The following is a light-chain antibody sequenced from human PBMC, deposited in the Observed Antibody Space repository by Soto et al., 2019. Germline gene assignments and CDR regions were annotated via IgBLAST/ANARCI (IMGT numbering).Light chain of an antibody. J-gene: IGKJ1*01. CDR1: QSVSSN. CDR2: GAS. Sequence: EIVMTQSPATLSVSPGERATLSCRASQSVSSNLAWYQQKPGQAPRLLIYGASTRATGIPARFSGSGSWTEFNPTTSSLLSEDFVVYYCQQYNNWPPWTFGQGTKVEIK. V-gene: IGKV3-15*01. CDR3: QQYNNWPPWT.